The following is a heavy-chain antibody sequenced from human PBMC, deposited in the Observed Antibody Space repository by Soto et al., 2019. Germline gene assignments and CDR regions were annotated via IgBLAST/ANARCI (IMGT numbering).Heavy chain of an antibody. V-gene: IGHV1-18*01. Sequence: QVQLVQSGAEVKKPGASVKVSCKASGYTFTSYGISWVRQAPGQGLEWMGWISAYNGNTNYAQKLQGRVTMTTDTATSTAYMELRSLRSDDTAVYYCAGDPTIFGVVTRNWFDPWGQGTLVTVSS. J-gene: IGHJ5*02. D-gene: IGHD3-3*01. CDR1: GYTFTSYG. CDR2: ISAYNGNT. CDR3: AGDPTIFGVVTRNWFDP.